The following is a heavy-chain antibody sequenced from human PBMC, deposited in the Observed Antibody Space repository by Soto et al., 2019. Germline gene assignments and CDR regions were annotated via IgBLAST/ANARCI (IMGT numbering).Heavy chain of an antibody. J-gene: IGHJ4*02. CDR2: ISGSGDST. D-gene: IGHD6-25*01. CDR3: ANGSLTQGY. V-gene: IGHV3-23*01. Sequence: WMRQPPGKGLEWVSSISGSGDSTYYADSVKGRFTISRDNSKNTLYLQMNSLRAEDTAVYYCANGSLTQGYWGQGTLVNVS.